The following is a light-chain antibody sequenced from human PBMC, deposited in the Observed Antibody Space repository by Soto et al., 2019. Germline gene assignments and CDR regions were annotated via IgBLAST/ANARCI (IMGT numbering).Light chain of an antibody. CDR3: QQYGSSPALT. J-gene: IGKJ4*01. V-gene: IGKV3-20*01. CDR2: GAS. CDR1: HSVSKDF. Sequence: EIVLSQSPGILSFSPGQRVTLSCRASHSVSKDFLAWYQQKPGQAPRLLIYGASSRATGIPDRFSGSGSGTDFTLTISRLQAEDFAVYYCQQYGSSPALTFGGGTKVDI.